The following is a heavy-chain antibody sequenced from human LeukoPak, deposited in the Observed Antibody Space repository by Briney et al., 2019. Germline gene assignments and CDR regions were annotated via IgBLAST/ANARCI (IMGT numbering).Heavy chain of an antibody. CDR2: IVGSGGRA. CDR1: EFTFSHHA. D-gene: IGHD6-13*01. V-gene: IGHV3-23*01. CDR3: ARESANSWTANWFDP. Sequence: SGGSLRLSCAASEFTFSHHAMSWVRQAPGKGLEWISSIVGSGGRAYYTDSVKGRFTVSRDNSKDTLFLQMNSLRAEDTAVYYCARESANSWTANWFDPWGQGTLVTVSS. J-gene: IGHJ5*02.